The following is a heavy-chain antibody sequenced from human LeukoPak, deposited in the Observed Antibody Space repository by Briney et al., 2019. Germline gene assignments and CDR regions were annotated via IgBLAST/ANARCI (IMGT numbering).Heavy chain of an antibody. J-gene: IGHJ4*02. CDR2: IDWNGGST. V-gene: IGHV3-20*04. CDR3: ARDLDTRGSDSVDY. Sequence: GGSLRLSCAASGFTFDDYGMTWVRQVPGKGLEWVSSIDWNGGSTGHAGSVRGRFTISRDNAKNSLYLQMSSLRPEDTALYYCARDLDTRGSDSVDYWGQGTLVTVSS. CDR1: GFTFDDYG. D-gene: IGHD3-10*01.